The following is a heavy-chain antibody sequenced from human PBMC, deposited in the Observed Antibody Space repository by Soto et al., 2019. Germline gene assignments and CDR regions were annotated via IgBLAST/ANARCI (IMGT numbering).Heavy chain of an antibody. CDR3: AKDTAMTPDGHPFDS. CDR2: ISGSGGST. V-gene: IGHV3-23*01. D-gene: IGHD5-18*01. Sequence: EVQLLESGGGLVQPGGSLRLSCAASGFTFSSYAMSWVRQAPGKGLEWVSAISGSGGSTYYADSVKGRFTISRDNSKNTLYLQRNSLRAEDTAVYYCAKDTAMTPDGHPFDSWGQGTLVTVSS. J-gene: IGHJ4*02. CDR1: GFTFSSYA.